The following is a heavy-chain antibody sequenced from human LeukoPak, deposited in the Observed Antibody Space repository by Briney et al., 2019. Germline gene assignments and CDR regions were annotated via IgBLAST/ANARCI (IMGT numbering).Heavy chain of an antibody. V-gene: IGHV3-11*01. J-gene: IGHJ3*02. CDR2: ISDSGSTI. D-gene: IGHD2-21*02. CDR1: GFTFSDYY. CDR3: AKINAPGRYCGGDCFSGYGAFDI. Sequence: PGGSLRLSCAASGFTFSDYYMSWIRQAPGKGLEWVSYISDSGSTIYYADSVKGRFTISRDNAKNSVYLQMNSLRAEDTALYYCAKINAPGRYCGGDCFSGYGAFDIWGQGTMVTVSS.